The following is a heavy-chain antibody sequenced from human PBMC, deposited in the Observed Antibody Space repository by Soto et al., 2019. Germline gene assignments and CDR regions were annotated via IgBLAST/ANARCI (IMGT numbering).Heavy chain of an antibody. CDR1: GGSVSSGSFY. J-gene: IGHJ6*03. Sequence: PSETLSLTCTVSGGSVSSGSFYWGWIRQPPGKGLEWIGDIYYNGGTTYNPSLKSRVTISVDTSKNQFSLKLSSVTAADTAMYYCARGCVTMVRGVIISFRYYYMDVWGKGTTVTVSS. V-gene: IGHV4-39*07. CDR3: ARGCVTMVRGVIISFRYYYMDV. CDR2: IYYNGGT. D-gene: IGHD3-10*01.